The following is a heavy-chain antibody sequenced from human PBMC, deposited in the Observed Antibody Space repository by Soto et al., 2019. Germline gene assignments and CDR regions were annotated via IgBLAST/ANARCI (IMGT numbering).Heavy chain of an antibody. CDR3: AKTRVADSGYYFDH. D-gene: IGHD3-10*01. V-gene: IGHV3-11*05. CDR1: GFSFGDSY. J-gene: IGHJ4*02. CDR2: ISGGSSYT. Sequence: QVQLVESGGGLVKPGGSLRLSCAASGFSFGDSYMSWIRQSAGKGLEWLSYISGGSSYTKYAESVKGRFTISRDNARRSLFLQVNGLRADDTAIYYCAKTRVADSGYYFDHWGQGPMVTVSS.